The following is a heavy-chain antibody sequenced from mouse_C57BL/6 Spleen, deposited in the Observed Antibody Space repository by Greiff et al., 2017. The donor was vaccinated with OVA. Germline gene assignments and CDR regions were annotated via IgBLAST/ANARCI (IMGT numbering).Heavy chain of an antibody. D-gene: IGHD3-2*02. V-gene: IGHV1-64*01. Sequence: QVQLQQPGAELVKPGASVKLSCKASGYTFTSYWMHWVKQRPGQGLEWIGMIHPNSGSTNYNEKFKSKATLTVDKSSSTAYRQLSSLTSEDSAVYYCAITAQATSFDYWGQGTTLTVSS. CDR2: IHPNSGST. J-gene: IGHJ2*01. CDR3: AITAQATSFDY. CDR1: GYTFTSYW.